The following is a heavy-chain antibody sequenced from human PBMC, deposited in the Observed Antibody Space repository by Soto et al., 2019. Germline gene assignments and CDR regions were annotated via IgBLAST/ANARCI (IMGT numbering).Heavy chain of an antibody. CDR2: IYYSGST. D-gene: IGHD3-9*01. V-gene: IGHV4-59*08. J-gene: IGHJ6*03. CDR3: ARHYYDILTGENYYYYYYMDV. Sequence: PSETLSLTCTVSGGSISSYYWSWIRQPPGKGLEWIGYIYYSGSTNYNPSLKSRVTISVDTSKNQFSLKLSSVTAADTAVYYCARHYYDILTGENYYYYYYMDVWGKGTTVTVSS. CDR1: GGSISSYY.